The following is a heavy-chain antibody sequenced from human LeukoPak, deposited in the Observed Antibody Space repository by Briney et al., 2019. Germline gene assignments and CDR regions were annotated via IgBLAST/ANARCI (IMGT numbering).Heavy chain of an antibody. CDR3: SYYYDSSGYVDY. CDR2: IKSKADGGTI. Sequence: PGGSLGLSCAASGFTFSDAWTNWVRQAPGKGLEWVGRIKSKADGGTIDYAAPVKGRFTISRDDSKNTVYMQMNSLKTEDTAVYYCSYYYDSSGYVDYWGQGTLVTVSS. V-gene: IGHV3-15*01. D-gene: IGHD3-22*01. J-gene: IGHJ4*02. CDR1: GFTFSDAW.